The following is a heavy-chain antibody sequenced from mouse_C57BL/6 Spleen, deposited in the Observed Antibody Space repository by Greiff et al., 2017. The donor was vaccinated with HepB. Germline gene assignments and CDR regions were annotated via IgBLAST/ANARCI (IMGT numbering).Heavy chain of an antibody. V-gene: IGHV5-4*01. D-gene: IGHD1-1*01. J-gene: IGHJ1*03. CDR2: ISDGGSYT. CDR3: ARDPFITTVVATRYFDV. CDR1: GFTFSSYA. Sequence: EVMLVESGGGLVKPGGSLKLSCAASGFTFSSYAMSWVRQTPEKRLEWVATISDGGSYTYYPDNVKGRFTISRDNAKNNLYLQMSHLKSEDTAMYYCARDPFITTVVATRYFDVWGTGTTVTVSS.